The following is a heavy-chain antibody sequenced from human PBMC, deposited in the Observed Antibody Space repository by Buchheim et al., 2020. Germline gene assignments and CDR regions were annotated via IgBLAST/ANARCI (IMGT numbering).Heavy chain of an antibody. CDR1: GYSFTRCG. V-gene: IGHV1-18*01. D-gene: IGHD3/OR15-3a*01. J-gene: IGHJ5*02. Sequence: QGQLVQSAGEVKQHGASVKISCKASGYSFTRCGITWVRQAPGQGLEWMGWVSTYATDTKYAQNLQGRITMTRDTSTSTAYILVRSPTSDDTAVYYCASDESWTLHPSAQG. CDR3: ASDESWTLHP. CDR2: VSTYATDT.